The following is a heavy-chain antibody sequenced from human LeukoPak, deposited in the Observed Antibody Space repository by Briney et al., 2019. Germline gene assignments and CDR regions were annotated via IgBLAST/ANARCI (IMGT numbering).Heavy chain of an antibody. J-gene: IGHJ4*02. D-gene: IGHD3-16*02. CDR3: AREYDYVWGSYRFFDY. CDR1: GYSISSGYY. CDR2: IYTSGST. V-gene: IGHV4-38-2*02. Sequence: NSSETLSLTCTVSGYSISSGYYWGWIRQPPGKGLEWIGRIYTSGSTNYNPSLKSRVTMSVDTSKNQFSLKLSSVTAADTAVYYCAREYDYVWGSYRFFDYWGQGTLVTVSS.